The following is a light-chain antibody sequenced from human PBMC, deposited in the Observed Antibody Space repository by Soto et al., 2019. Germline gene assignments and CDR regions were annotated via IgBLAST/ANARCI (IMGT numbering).Light chain of an antibody. J-gene: IGLJ2*01. V-gene: IGLV1-44*01. Sequence: QSELTQPPSASGTPEQRVTISCSGSSSNIGSNTVNWYQQLPGTAPKLLIYSNNQRPSGVPDRFSGSKSGTSASLAISGLQSEDEADYYCAAWDDSLNGPVFGGGTKLTVL. CDR2: SNN. CDR3: AAWDDSLNGPV. CDR1: SSNIGSNT.